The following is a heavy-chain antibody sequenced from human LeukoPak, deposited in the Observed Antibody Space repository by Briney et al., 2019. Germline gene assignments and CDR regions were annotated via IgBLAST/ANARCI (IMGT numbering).Heavy chain of an antibody. CDR2: IRYDGSNK. Sequence: PGGSLRLSCAASGFTFSNYWMHWVRQAPGKGLEWVAFIRYDGSNKYYADSVKGRFTISRDNSKNTLYLQMNSLRAEDTAVYYCAKDQLAEAAAGTAPDYWGQGTLVTVSS. D-gene: IGHD6-13*01. J-gene: IGHJ4*02. CDR3: AKDQLAEAAAGTAPDY. CDR1: GFTFSNYW. V-gene: IGHV3-30*02.